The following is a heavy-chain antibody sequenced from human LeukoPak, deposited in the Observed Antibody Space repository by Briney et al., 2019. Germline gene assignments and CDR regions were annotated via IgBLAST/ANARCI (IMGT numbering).Heavy chain of an antibody. CDR1: GYTFTGYY. CDR3: ARDPYSSSWYGTYYFDY. Sequence: GASVKVSCKASGYTFTGYYMHWVRQAPGQGLEWMGWINPNSGGTNYAQKFQGRVTMTRDTSISTAYMELSRLRSDDTAVYYCARDPYSSSWYGTYYFDYWGQGTLVTVSS. CDR2: INPNSGGT. J-gene: IGHJ4*02. V-gene: IGHV1-2*02. D-gene: IGHD6-13*01.